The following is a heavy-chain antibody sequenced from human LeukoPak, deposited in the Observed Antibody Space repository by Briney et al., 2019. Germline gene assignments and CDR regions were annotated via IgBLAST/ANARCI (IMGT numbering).Heavy chain of an antibody. CDR2: NRSKAYGETA. D-gene: IGHD1-1*01. Sequence: GGSLRLSCTVSGFTFGDYAMSWIRQAPGKGLEWVGFNRSKAYGETADYAASVKGRFTISRDDSKAIAYLQMNSLKTEDTAVYHCTRDRGAYNLYDYWGQGTLVTVSS. CDR3: TRDRGAYNLYDY. J-gene: IGHJ4*02. CDR1: GFTFGDYA. V-gene: IGHV3-49*03.